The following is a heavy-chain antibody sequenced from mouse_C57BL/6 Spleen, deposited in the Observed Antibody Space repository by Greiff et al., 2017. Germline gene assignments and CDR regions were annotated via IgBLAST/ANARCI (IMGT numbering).Heavy chain of an antibody. Sequence: VQLQQSGPGLVKPSQSLSLTCSVTGYSITSGYYWNWIRQFPGNKLEWMGYISYDGSNNYNPSLKNRISITRDTSKNQFFLKLNSVTTEDTATYYCASAYGNYGYYAMDYWGQGTSVTVSS. V-gene: IGHV3-6*01. CDR2: ISYDGSN. CDR3: ASAYGNYGYYAMDY. J-gene: IGHJ4*01. D-gene: IGHD2-1*01. CDR1: GYSITSGYY.